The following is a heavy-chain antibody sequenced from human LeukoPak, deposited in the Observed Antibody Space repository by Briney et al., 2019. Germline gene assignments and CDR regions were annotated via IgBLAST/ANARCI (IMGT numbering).Heavy chain of an antibody. CDR2: IIPILGIA. Sequence: SVKVSCKASGGTFSSYAISWVRQAPGQGLAWMGRIIPILGIANYAQKFQGRVTITADKSTSTAYMELSSLRSEDTAVYYCARGPYSLSYYVPPNWFDPWGQGTLVTVSS. CDR3: ARGPYSLSYYVPPNWFDP. V-gene: IGHV1-69*04. J-gene: IGHJ5*02. CDR1: GGTFSSYA. D-gene: IGHD3-10*02.